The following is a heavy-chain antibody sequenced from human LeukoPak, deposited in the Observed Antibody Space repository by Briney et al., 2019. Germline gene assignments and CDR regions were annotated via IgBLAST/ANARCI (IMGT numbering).Heavy chain of an antibody. CDR1: GYTFTGYY. J-gene: IGHJ6*03. Sequence: ASVKVSCKASGYTFTGYYMHWVRQAPGQGLEWMGWINPNSGGTNYAQKFQGRVTMTRDTSISTAYMELSRLRSDDTAVYYCARTMGYGSGSYYPYYYYYMDVWGKGTTVTISS. CDR2: INPNSGGT. V-gene: IGHV1-2*02. D-gene: IGHD3-10*01. CDR3: ARTMGYGSGSYYPYYYYYMDV.